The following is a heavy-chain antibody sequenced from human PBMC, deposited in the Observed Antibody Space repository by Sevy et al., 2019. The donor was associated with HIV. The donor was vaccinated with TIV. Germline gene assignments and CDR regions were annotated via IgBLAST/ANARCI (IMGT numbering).Heavy chain of an antibody. D-gene: IGHD3-22*01. Sequence: GGSLRLSCAASGITFNTYWMCWVRQAPGKGLEWVANIKQDGSVKYYVDSVKGRFTISRDNSKNSLYLQMNSVRAEDTAVYYCVKTHYSDYYAFDGWGQGTLVTVSS. CDR1: GITFNTYW. V-gene: IGHV3-7*01. CDR3: VKTHYSDYYAFDG. CDR2: IKQDGSVK. J-gene: IGHJ3*01.